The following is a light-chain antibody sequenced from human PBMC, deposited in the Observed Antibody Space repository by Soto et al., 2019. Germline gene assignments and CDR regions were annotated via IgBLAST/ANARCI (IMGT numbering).Light chain of an antibody. CDR2: EDN. J-gene: IGLJ1*01. V-gene: IGLV2-23*01. CDR1: SSDVGSYNV. Sequence: QSALTQPASVSGSPGQSITISCTGTSSDVGSYNVVSWYQQHPGKAPKRMIYEDNKRPSGVSNRFSGSKSGNTASLTISGVQAEDEADYYCCSYAGSSTYVFGTGTKLTVL. CDR3: CSYAGSSTYV.